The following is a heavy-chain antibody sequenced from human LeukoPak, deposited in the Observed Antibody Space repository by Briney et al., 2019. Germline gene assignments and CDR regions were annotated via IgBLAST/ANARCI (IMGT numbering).Heavy chain of an antibody. V-gene: IGHV4-59*01. Sequence: PSETLSLTRTVSGGSISGYYWSWIRQPPGKGLQWIGYIFYSGRTNYNPSLKSRVTISVDTSKKQISLNLSSVTAADTATYYCARYGVPYYYYYMDVWGKGTTVTVFS. CDR3: ARYGVPYYYYYMDV. CDR1: GGSISGYY. J-gene: IGHJ6*03. CDR2: IFYSGRT. D-gene: IGHD4-17*01.